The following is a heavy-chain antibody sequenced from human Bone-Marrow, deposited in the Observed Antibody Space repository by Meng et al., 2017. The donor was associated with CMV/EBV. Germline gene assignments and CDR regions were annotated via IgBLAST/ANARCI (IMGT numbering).Heavy chain of an antibody. Sequence: SETPSLTCPVAGGSISSSSYYWGWIRQPPGKGLEWIGSIYYSGSTYYNPSLKSRVTISVDTSKNQFSLKLSSVTAADTAVYYCARDIFGGTTMVRGVSDYWGQGTLVTVSS. J-gene: IGHJ4*02. CDR3: ARDIFGGTTMVRGVSDY. CDR2: IYYSGST. D-gene: IGHD3-10*01. V-gene: IGHV4-39*07. CDR1: GGSISSSSYY.